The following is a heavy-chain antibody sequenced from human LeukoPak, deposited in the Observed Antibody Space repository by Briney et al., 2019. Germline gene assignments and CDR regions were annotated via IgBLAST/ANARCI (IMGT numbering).Heavy chain of an antibody. CDR2: ISYDGSNK. J-gene: IGHJ6*02. Sequence: GGSLRLSCAASGFTFSSYAMHWVRQAPGKGLEWVAVISYDGSNKYYADSVKGRFTISRDNSKNTLYLQMNSLRAEDTAVYYCARDEISNPYYDFWSGYSLVWGQWTTVTVSS. CDR1: GFTFSSYA. D-gene: IGHD3-3*01. V-gene: IGHV3-30-3*01. CDR3: ARDEISNPYYDFWSGYSLV.